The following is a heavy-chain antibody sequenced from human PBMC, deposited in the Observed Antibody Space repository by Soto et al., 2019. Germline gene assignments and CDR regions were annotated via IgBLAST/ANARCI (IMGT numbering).Heavy chain of an antibody. CDR3: ARDARLRGYSGYEDFDY. V-gene: IGHV1-18*01. CDR1: GYTFTSYG. Sequence: ASVKVSCKASGYTFTSYGISWVRQAPGQGLEWMGWISAYNGNTNYAQKLQGRVTMTTDTSTSTAYMELRSLRSDDTAVYYCARDARLRGYSGYEDFDYWGQGTLVTVYS. CDR2: ISAYNGNT. D-gene: IGHD5-12*01. J-gene: IGHJ4*02.